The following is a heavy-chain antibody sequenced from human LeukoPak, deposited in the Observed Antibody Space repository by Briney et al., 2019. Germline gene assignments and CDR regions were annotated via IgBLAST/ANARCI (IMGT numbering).Heavy chain of an antibody. CDR1: GFTFDDYA. J-gene: IGHJ3*02. CDR2: ISGDGGST. CDR3: AYGSSI. D-gene: IGHD1-26*01. Sequence: PGGSLRLPCAASGFTFDDYAMHWVRHAPGKGLEWVSLISGDGGSTYYADSVKGRFTISRDNSKNSLYLQMNSLRTEDTALYYCAYGSSIWGQGTMVTVSP. V-gene: IGHV3-43*02.